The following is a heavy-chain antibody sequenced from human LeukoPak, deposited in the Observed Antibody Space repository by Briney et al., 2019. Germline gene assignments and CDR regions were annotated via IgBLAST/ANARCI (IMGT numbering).Heavy chain of an antibody. Sequence: SETLSLTCTVTGDPISLHYWNWIRQPPGKGLEWLGYISSSGNTNYHPSVNSRVTISRDTSKNQLSLRLKSLTAADTAVYYCARRSPIAAEDYWGQRILVTVSS. V-gene: IGHV4-4*09. D-gene: IGHD6-6*01. CDR3: ARRSPIAAEDY. CDR1: GDPISLHY. CDR2: ISSSGNT. J-gene: IGHJ4*02.